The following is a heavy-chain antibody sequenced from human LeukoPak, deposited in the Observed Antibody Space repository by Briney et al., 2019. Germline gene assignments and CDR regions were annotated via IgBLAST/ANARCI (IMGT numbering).Heavy chain of an antibody. CDR3: ARLSDYDSSGSLGYFDY. D-gene: IGHD3-22*01. Sequence: GESLKISCKGSGYSFTSYWIGWVRQMPGKGLEWMGVIYPGDSDTRYSPSFQGQVTISADKSISTAYLQWSSLKASDTAMYYCARLSDYDSSGSLGYFDYWGQGTLVTVSP. V-gene: IGHV5-51*01. J-gene: IGHJ4*02. CDR1: GYSFTSYW. CDR2: IYPGDSDT.